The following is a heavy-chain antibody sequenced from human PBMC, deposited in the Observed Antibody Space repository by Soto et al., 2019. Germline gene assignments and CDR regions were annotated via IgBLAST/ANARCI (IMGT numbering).Heavy chain of an antibody. CDR3: VRGQRGGFDL. Sequence: LVESGGGLVQSGGSLRLSCAASGFTFDYYWTHWVRQVPGKGLLWVSHIQNDASLTTYADSVKGRFIISRDNAKNTLYLQMNGLRVEDTAVYFCVRGQRGGFDLWGQGTMVTVSS. CDR1: GFTFDYYW. CDR2: IQNDASLT. V-gene: IGHV3-74*01. D-gene: IGHD2-15*01. J-gene: IGHJ3*01.